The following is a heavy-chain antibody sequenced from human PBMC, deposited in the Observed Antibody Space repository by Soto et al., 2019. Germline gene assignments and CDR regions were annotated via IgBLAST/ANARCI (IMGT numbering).Heavy chain of an antibody. Sequence: EVQLVESGGGLVKPGGSLRLSCAASGFTFGTYTMNWVRQAPGKVLEWVSSIGTSSSYIYYADSVRGRFTISRDNAKDSLYLQMSSLRAEDTAVYYCARVMCGDCSTYYYYSMDVWGQGTTVTVSS. CDR1: GFTFGTYT. CDR3: ARVMCGDCSTYYYYSMDV. V-gene: IGHV3-21*01. CDR2: IGTSSSYI. J-gene: IGHJ6*02. D-gene: IGHD2-21*02.